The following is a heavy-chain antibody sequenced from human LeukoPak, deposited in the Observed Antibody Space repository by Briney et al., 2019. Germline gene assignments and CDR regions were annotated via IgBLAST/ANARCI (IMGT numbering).Heavy chain of an antibody. CDR3: AKDLGGYHDY. CDR2: ISGSGGST. CDR1: GCTFSSYA. D-gene: IGHD5-12*01. J-gene: IGHJ4*02. V-gene: IGHV3-23*01. Sequence: GGSLRLSCAASGCTFSSYAMSWVRQAPGKGLEWVSAISGSGGSTYYADSVKGRFTISRDNSKNTLYLQMNGLRAEDTAVYYCAKDLGGYHDYWGQGTLVTVSS.